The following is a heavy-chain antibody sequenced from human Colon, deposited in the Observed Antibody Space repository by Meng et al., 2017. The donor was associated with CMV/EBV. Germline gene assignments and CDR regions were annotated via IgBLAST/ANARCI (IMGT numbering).Heavy chain of an antibody. CDR1: GFTFSRYG. D-gene: IGHD3-3*01. CDR2: VRNDGNTK. J-gene: IGHJ4*02. Sequence: GESLKISCAASGFTFSRYGMHWVRQAPGKGLEWVALVRNDGNTKYYADSVKGRFTISRDNSKNTVYLQMNSLRAEDTAVYYCTKGLQYSDFWAVDSWGQGTLVTVSS. CDR3: TKGLQYSDFWAVDS. V-gene: IGHV3-30*02.